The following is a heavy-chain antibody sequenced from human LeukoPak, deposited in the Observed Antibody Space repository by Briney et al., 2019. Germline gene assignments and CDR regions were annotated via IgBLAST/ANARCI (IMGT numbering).Heavy chain of an antibody. CDR3: ARGMNWGCFDY. J-gene: IGHJ4*02. V-gene: IGHV3-30*03. D-gene: IGHD7-27*01. CDR2: ISYDGINE. Sequence: PGRSLRLSCEVSGFTFRNYGMNWVRQAPGKGLEWVAVISYDGINEYYVDSVKGRFTISRDNSKNTLYLQMNSLRAEDTAVYYCARGMNWGCFDYWGQGTLVTVSS. CDR1: GFTFRNYG.